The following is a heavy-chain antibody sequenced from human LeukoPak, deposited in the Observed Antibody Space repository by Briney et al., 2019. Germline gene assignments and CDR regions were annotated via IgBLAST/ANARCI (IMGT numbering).Heavy chain of an antibody. Sequence: GGSLRLSCAASGFTFSSYGMSWVRQAPGKGLEWVSAISGSGGSTYYADSVKGRFTISRDNSKNTLYLQMNSLRAEDMALYYCAKSDGYHAGTWGYFDYWGQGTLVTVSS. D-gene: IGHD5-24*01. CDR1: GFTFSSYG. CDR3: AKSDGYHAGTWGYFDY. V-gene: IGHV3-23*01. CDR2: ISGSGGST. J-gene: IGHJ4*02.